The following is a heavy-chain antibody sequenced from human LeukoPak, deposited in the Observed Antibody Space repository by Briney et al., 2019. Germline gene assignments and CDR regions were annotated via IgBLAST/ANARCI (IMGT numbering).Heavy chain of an antibody. D-gene: IGHD3-10*01. J-gene: IGHJ4*02. CDR1: GYSFTSYW. V-gene: IGHV5-10-1*01. Sequence: GESLKISCKGSGYSFTSYWISWVRQMPGKGLEWMGRIDPSDSYTNYSPSFQGHVTISADKSISTAYLQWSSLKASDPAMYYCARILWFGELLPSNIDYWGQGTLVTVSS. CDR2: IDPSDSYT. CDR3: ARILWFGELLPSNIDY.